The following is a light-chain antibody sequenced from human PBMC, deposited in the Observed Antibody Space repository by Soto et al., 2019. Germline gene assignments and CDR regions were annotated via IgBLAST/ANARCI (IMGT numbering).Light chain of an antibody. CDR2: DAS. CDR1: QSVSIY. Sequence: EIVLTQSPATLSLSPGERDTLSCRASQSVSIYLAWYQQKPGQAPRRLIYDASNKATGIPARFSGRGSGTDFTLTISSLEPEDFAVYYCQQRANWPPWTFGQGTKVEIK. V-gene: IGKV3-11*01. J-gene: IGKJ1*01. CDR3: QQRANWPPWT.